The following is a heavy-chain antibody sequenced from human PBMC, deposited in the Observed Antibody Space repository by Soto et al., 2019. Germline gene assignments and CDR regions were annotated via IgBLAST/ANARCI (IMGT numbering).Heavy chain of an antibody. J-gene: IGHJ6*03. V-gene: IGHV1-8*01. CDR2: MNPNSGNT. CDR3: ARVDSSGWLQANYYYMDV. CDR1: GYTFTSYD. Sequence: GASVKVSCKASGYTFTSYDINWVRQATGQGLEWMGWMNPNSGNTGYAQKFQGRVTMTRNTSISTAYMELSSLRSEDTAVYYCARVDSSGWLQANYYYMDVWGKGTTVTVSS. D-gene: IGHD6-19*01.